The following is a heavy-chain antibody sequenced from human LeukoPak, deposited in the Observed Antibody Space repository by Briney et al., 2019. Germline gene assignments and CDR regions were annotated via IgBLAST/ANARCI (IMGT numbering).Heavy chain of an antibody. Sequence: GESLKISCKGSGYSFTSYWIGWVRQMPGKGLEWMGIIYPGDSDTRYSPSFQGQVTISADKSISTAYLQWSSLKASDTAMYYCARRAYYYDSSGYYSDYLDYWGQGTLVTVSS. CDR1: GYSFTSYW. J-gene: IGHJ4*02. V-gene: IGHV5-51*01. D-gene: IGHD3-22*01. CDR3: ARRAYYYDSSGYYSDYLDY. CDR2: IYPGDSDT.